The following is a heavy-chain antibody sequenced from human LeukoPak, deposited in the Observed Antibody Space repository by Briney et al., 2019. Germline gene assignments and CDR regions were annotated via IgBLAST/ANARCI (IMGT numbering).Heavy chain of an antibody. CDR1: GYTFTSYG. Sequence: ASVKVYCKASGYTFTSYGISWVRQAPGQGLEWMGWISAYNGNTNYAQKLQGRVTMTTDTSTSTAYMELRSLRSDDTAVYYCARVGRYCSSTSCPRGYYYYYMDVWGKGTTVTVSS. D-gene: IGHD2-2*01. V-gene: IGHV1-18*01. J-gene: IGHJ6*03. CDR3: ARVGRYCSSTSCPRGYYYYYMDV. CDR2: ISAYNGNT.